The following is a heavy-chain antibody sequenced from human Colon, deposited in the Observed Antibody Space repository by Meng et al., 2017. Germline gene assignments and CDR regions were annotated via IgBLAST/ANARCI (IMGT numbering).Heavy chain of an antibody. V-gene: IGHV4-39*07. Sequence: LQVPDSGPGLVQPPESLSPTCTVSVGSIRRSSAYWGWIRQPPGKGLEWIGSIYYSGSTYYNPSLKSRVTISVDTSKNQFSLKLSSVTAADTAVYYCARDYYGSGSYYNDWYFDLWGRGTLVTVSS. CDR3: ARDYYGSGSYYNDWYFDL. CDR2: IYYSGST. D-gene: IGHD3-10*01. CDR1: VGSIRRSSAY. J-gene: IGHJ2*01.